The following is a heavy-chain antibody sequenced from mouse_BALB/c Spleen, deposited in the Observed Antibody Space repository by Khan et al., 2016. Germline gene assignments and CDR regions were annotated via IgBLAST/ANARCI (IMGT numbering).Heavy chain of an antibody. D-gene: IGHD1-1*01. V-gene: IGHV1-85*01. CDR3: ARLYVSAYWYFDV. J-gene: IGHJ1*01. Sequence: QVRLQQSGAELVKPGASVKLSCKASGYTFTSYDINWVRQRPEQGLEWIGWIFPGDGSTKYNEKFKGKATLPTDKSSSTAYMQLSRLTTVDSADYFWARLYVSAYWYFDVWGAGTTVTASS. CDR1: GYTFTSYD. CDR2: IFPGDGST.